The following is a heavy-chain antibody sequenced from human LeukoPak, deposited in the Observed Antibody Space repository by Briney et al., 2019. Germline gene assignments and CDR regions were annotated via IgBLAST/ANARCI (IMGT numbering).Heavy chain of an antibody. CDR1: GYTLTELP. J-gene: IGHJ4*02. V-gene: IGHV1-24*01. Sequence: ASVKVSCKVSGYTLTELPMHWVRQAPGKGLEWMGGFDPEDGETIYAQKFQGRVTMTEDTSTDTAYMELSSLRSEDTAVYYCATYYDILTGYFYFDYWGQGTLVTVSS. D-gene: IGHD3-9*01. CDR2: FDPEDGET. CDR3: ATYYDILTGYFYFDY.